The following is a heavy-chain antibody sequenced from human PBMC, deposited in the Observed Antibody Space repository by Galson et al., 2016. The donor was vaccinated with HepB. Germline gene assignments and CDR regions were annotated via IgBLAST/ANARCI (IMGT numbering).Heavy chain of an antibody. CDR2: IYDSGSP. V-gene: IGHV4-59*01. Sequence: SETLSLTCAVYGGSISNYYWTWIRQAPGKGLEWIGYIYDSGSPSYNPSLKSRVAISIDMSKRQVSLKVTSVTATDTAVYFCAREMSRAARGTTFWYFDLWGRGTLVTVSS. CDR1: GGSISNYY. CDR3: AREMSRAARGTTFWYFDL. D-gene: IGHD6-13*01. J-gene: IGHJ2*01.